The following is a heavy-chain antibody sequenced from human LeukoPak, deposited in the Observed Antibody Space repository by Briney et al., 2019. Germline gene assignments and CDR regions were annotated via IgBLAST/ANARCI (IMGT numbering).Heavy chain of an antibody. J-gene: IGHJ4*02. Sequence: PGGSLRLSCAASGFTFSSYEMNWVRQAPGKGLEWVSYISSSGSTIYYADSVKGRFTISRDNAKNSLYLQMNSLRAEDTAIYYCARDVCNYGCFDYWGQGTLVTVSS. CDR1: GFTFSSYE. CDR3: ARDVCNYGCFDY. D-gene: IGHD3-16*01. V-gene: IGHV3-48*03. CDR2: ISSSGSTI.